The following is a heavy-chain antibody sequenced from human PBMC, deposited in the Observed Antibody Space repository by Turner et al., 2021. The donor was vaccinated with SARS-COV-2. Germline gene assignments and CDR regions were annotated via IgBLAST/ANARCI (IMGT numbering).Heavy chain of an antibody. V-gene: IGHV1-24*01. CDR2: FDPEDGET. J-gene: IGHJ4*02. CDR3: ATGYAYCGGDCSIHY. CDR1: GYTLIELS. D-gene: IGHD2-21*02. Sequence: QVQLVQSGAEVKKPGASVKVSCKVSGYTLIELSMHWVRQAPGKGLEWMGGFDPEDGETIYDQKFQGRVTMTEDTSTDTAYMELSSLRSEDTAVYYCATGYAYCGGDCSIHYWGQGTLVTVSS.